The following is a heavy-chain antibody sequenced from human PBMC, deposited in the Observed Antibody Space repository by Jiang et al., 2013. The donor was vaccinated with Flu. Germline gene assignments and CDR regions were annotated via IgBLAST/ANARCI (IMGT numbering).Heavy chain of an antibody. CDR1: GGSISSSSYY. V-gene: IGHV4-39*07. CDR3: ASGYCSGGSCYSFDY. D-gene: IGHD2-15*01. CDR2: IYYSGST. Sequence: GSGLVKPSETLSLTCTVSGGSISSSSYYWGWIRQPPGKGLEWIGSIYYSGSTYYNPSLKSRVTISVDTSKNQFSLKLSSVTAADTAVYYCASGYCSGGSCYSFDYWGQGTLVTVSS. J-gene: IGHJ4*02.